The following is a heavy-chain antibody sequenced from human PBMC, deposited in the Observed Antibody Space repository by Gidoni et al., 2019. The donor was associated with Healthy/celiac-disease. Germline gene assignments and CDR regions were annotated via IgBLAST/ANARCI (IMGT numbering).Heavy chain of an antibody. CDR2: ISSSSSYI. J-gene: IGHJ4*02. Sequence: SMNWVRQAPGKGLEWVSSISSSSSYIYYADSVKGRFTISRDNAKNSLYLQMNSLRAEDTAVYYCARSSHDYYGSDETEFDYWGQGTLVTVSS. CDR1: S. D-gene: IGHD3-10*01. CDR3: ARSSHDYYGSDETEFDY. V-gene: IGHV3-21*01.